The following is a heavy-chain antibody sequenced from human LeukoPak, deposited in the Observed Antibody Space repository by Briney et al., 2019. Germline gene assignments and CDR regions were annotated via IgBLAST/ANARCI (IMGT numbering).Heavy chain of an antibody. V-gene: IGHV1-2*02. J-gene: IGHJ3*02. Sequence: ASVKVSCKASGYTFTSYGISWVRQAPGQGLEWMGWINPNSGGTNYAQKFQGRVTMTRDTSISTAYMELSRLRSDDTAVYYCARRTTGDAFDIWGQGTMVTVSS. CDR3: ARRTTGDAFDI. D-gene: IGHD4-17*01. CDR2: INPNSGGT. CDR1: GYTFTSYG.